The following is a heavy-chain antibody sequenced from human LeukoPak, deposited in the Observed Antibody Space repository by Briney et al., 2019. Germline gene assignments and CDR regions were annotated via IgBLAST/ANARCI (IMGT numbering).Heavy chain of an antibody. CDR2: IGTYNGLT. CDR3: ARDDFGDNGGVPFDH. D-gene: IGHD4-17*01. Sequence: ASVKVSCNASGYSFSTFGISWVRQAPGQGPEWVGWIGTYNGLTNYAKKFQGRVTMTTDISTTTAYLELKSLKSDDTAVYFCARDDFGDNGGVPFDHWGQGTLVTVSS. CDR1: GYSFSTFG. J-gene: IGHJ4*02. V-gene: IGHV1-18*01.